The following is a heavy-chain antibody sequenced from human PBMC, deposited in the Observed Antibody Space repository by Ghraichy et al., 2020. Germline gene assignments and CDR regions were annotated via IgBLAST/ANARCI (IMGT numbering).Heavy chain of an antibody. J-gene: IGHJ3*02. D-gene: IGHD4-17*01. Sequence: SLNISCAASGFTFSSYGMHWVRQAPGKGLEWVAVISYDGSNKYYADSVKGRFTISRDNSKNTLYLQMNSLRAEDTAVYHCAKDGGDYGDAFDIWGQGTMVTVSS. CDR1: GFTFSSYG. CDR3: AKDGGDYGDAFDI. CDR2: ISYDGSNK. V-gene: IGHV3-30*18.